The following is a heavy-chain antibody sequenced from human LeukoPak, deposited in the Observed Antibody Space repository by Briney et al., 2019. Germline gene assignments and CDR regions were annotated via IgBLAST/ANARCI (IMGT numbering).Heavy chain of an antibody. CDR2: IKSKTNGGTT. CDR3: MLGSGSYDSADFDY. J-gene: IGHJ4*02. D-gene: IGHD3-10*01. V-gene: IGHV3-15*07. Sequence: PGGSLRLSCAASGFTFSSYSMNWGRQAPGKGLEWVGRIKSKTNGGTTEYAAPVKGRFTILRDDSKNTLYLQMNSLKTEDTAIYYCMLGSGSYDSADFDYWGQGILVTVSS. CDR1: GFTFSSYS.